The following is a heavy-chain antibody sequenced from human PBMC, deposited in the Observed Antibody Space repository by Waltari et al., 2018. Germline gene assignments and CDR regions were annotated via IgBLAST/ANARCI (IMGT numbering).Heavy chain of an antibody. V-gene: IGHV3-30*02. CDR2: IRYDGSNK. J-gene: IGHJ5*01. CDR3: AKDGNSNWFDS. Sequence: QVQLVDSGGGVVQPGGSLSLSCVESGCTFKSYGKHWVRQAPGKGREWTEFIRYDGSNKYYADSVKGRFSISRDNSKNTVYLQMNTLRPDDTAVYYCAKDGNSNWFDSWGQGTLVTVSP. D-gene: IGHD1-1*01. CDR1: GCTFKSYG.